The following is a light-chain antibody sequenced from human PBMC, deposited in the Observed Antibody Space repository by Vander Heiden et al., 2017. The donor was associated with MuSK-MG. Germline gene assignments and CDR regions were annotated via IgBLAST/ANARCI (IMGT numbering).Light chain of an antibody. CDR1: QSISSY. CDR2: AAS. Sequence: DIQMTQSPSPLSASVGDRVTITCRASQSISSYLNWYQQKPGKAPKLLIYAASSLQSGVPSRFSGSGSETDFTLTISRLQPEDFATYYCQQSDSTPLTFGGGTKLEIK. J-gene: IGKJ4*01. CDR3: QQSDSTPLT. V-gene: IGKV1-39*01.